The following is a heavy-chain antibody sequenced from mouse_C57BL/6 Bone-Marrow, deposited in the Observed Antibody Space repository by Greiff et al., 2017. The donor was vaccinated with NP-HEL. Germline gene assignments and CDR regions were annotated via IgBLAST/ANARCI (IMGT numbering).Heavy chain of an antibody. J-gene: IGHJ2*01. CDR2: IDPENGDT. Sequence: EVQRVESGAELVRPGASVKLSCTASGFNIKDDYMHWVKQRPEQGLEWIGWIDPENGDTEYASKFQGKATITADTSSNTAYLQLSSLTSEDTAVYYCTTVITTRYFDYWGQGTTLTVSS. V-gene: IGHV14-4*01. CDR1: GFNIKDDY. CDR3: TTVITTRYFDY. D-gene: IGHD1-1*01.